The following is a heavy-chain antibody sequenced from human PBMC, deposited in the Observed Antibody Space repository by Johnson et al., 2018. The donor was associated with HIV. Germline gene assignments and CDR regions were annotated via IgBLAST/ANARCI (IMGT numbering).Heavy chain of an antibody. V-gene: IGHV3-30-3*01. D-gene: IGHD1-26*01. CDR1: GFAFSSYT. J-gene: IGHJ3*02. CDR2: ISYTGGSI. Sequence: QVQLVESGGGVVQPGRSLRLSCAASGFAFSSYTMHWVRQVPGKGLDWVAVISYTGGSIDYAGSVKGRFTISRDNAKNSLYLQMNSLRAEDTALYYCARELIVGATNAFDIWGQGTMVTVSS. CDR3: ARELIVGATNAFDI.